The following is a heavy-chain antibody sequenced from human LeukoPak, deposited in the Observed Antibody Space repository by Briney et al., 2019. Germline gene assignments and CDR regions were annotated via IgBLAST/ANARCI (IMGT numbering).Heavy chain of an antibody. CDR3: ANPPYQSGFDY. CDR1: GFTFSSYA. CDR2: ISGSGGST. Sequence: PGGSLRLSCAASGFTFSSYAMSWVRQAPGKGLEWVSAISGSGGSTYYADSVKGRFTTSRDNSKTTLYLQMNSLRAENTAVYYCANPPYQSGFDYWGQGTLVTVSS. D-gene: IGHD3-10*01. V-gene: IGHV3-23*01. J-gene: IGHJ4*02.